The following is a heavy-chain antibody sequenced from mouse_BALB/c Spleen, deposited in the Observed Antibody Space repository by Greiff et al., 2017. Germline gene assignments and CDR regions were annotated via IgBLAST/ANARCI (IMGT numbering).Heavy chain of an antibody. CDR3: ARGGIYYGNPYYFDY. CDR2: ISSGSSTI. D-gene: IGHD2-1*01. J-gene: IGHJ2*01. CDR1: GFTFSSFG. Sequence: EVKLMESGGGLVQPGGSRQLSCAASGFTFSSFGMHWVRQAPEKGLEWVAYISSGSSTIYYADTVKGRFTISRDNPKNTLFLQMTSLRSEDTAMYYCARGGIYYGNPYYFDYWGQGTTLTVSS. V-gene: IGHV5-17*02.